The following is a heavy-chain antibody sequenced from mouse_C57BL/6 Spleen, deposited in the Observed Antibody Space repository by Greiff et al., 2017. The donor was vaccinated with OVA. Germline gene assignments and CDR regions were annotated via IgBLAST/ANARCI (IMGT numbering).Heavy chain of an antibody. V-gene: IGHV1-7*01. D-gene: IGHD2-4*01. CDR2: INPSSGYT. J-gene: IGHJ4*01. CDR3: ARSHFYDYDGDCAMDY. Sequence: VQLQQSGAELAKPGASVKLSCKASGYTFTSYWMHWVKQRPGQGLEWIGYINPSSGYTTYNQKSTDKATLTAAKSASTAYMQLRSLTYEDSAVYYCARSHFYDYDGDCAMDYWGQGTSVTVSS. CDR1: GYTFTSYW.